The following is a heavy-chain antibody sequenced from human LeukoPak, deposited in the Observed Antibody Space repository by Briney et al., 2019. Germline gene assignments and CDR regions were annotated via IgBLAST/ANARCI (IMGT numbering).Heavy chain of an antibody. CDR1: GFDYRDYG. V-gene: IGHV3-49*04. Sequence: GGSLRLSCTASGFDYRDYGVSWVRQGPGKGLEWVGFIRSRVYGGTAEYAASVKGRFTISRDDSKSTAYLHMNSLRSEDTAMYFCVRAPEIIVRGIFIPDYFDYWGLGTLVTVSS. CDR2: IRSRVYGGTA. J-gene: IGHJ4*02. CDR3: VRAPEIIVRGIFIPDYFDY. D-gene: IGHD3-10*01.